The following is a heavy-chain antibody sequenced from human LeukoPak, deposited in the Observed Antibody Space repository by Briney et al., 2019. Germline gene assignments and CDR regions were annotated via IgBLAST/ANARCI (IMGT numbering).Heavy chain of an antibody. Sequence: VASVKVSCKVSGYTLTELSMHWVRQAPGKGLEWMGGFDPEDGETIYPQKFQGRVTMTEDTSTDTAYMELSSLGSEDTAVYYCATGRTSGSYYGWGQGTLVTVSS. CDR1: GYTLTELS. D-gene: IGHD1-26*01. J-gene: IGHJ1*01. V-gene: IGHV1-24*01. CDR2: FDPEDGET. CDR3: ATGRTSGSYYG.